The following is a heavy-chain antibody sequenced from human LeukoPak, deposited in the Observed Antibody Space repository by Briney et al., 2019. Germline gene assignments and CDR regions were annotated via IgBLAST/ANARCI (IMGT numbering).Heavy chain of an antibody. CDR1: GYTFTSYG. D-gene: IGHD6-13*01. J-gene: IGHJ6*02. Sequence: ASVKVSCKASGYTFTSYGISWVRQAPGQGLEWMGWISAYNGNTNYAQKLQGRVTMTIDTSTSTAYMELRSLRSDDTAVYYCAIAAAGGPYYYYYGMDVWGQGTTVTVSS. V-gene: IGHV1-18*01. CDR2: ISAYNGNT. CDR3: AIAAAGGPYYYYYGMDV.